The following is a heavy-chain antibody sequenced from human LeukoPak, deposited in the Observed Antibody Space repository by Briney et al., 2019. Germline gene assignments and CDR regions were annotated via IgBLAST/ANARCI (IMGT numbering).Heavy chain of an antibody. J-gene: IGHJ4*02. V-gene: IGHV3-23*01. CDR1: GFTFSSYA. CDR3: AKQRSEVPVAAANY. Sequence: GGSLRLSFATSGFTFSSYAMSWVRQAPGKGLEWVSGISGSGASTYYEDSVKGRFTISRDNSKNTLYLQMNSLRVEDTAVYYCAKQRSEVPVAAANYWGQGSLVTVSS. CDR2: ISGSGAST. D-gene: IGHD2-2*01.